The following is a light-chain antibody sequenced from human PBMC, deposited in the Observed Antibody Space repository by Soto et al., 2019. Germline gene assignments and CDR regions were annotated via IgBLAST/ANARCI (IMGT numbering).Light chain of an antibody. CDR3: PQDYSYPWT. CDR1: QGISSY. Sequence: IPASFCLSASVAYRASLAFRASQGISSYLAWYQQKPGKAPKLLIYAASSLQSGVPSRFSGSGSGTDFTLTISSLQPEDFATYYCPQDYSYPWTFGQGTKVDIK. CDR2: AAS. J-gene: IGKJ1*01. V-gene: IGKV1-6*01.